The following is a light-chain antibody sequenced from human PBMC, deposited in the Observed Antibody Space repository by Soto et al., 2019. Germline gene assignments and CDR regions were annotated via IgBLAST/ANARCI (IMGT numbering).Light chain of an antibody. Sequence: EFVLTQSPGTLSLSPGERATLSCRASQSVSSNYLAWYQQKPGQAPRLLIYGASSRATGIPDRFSGSGSGTDFTLTISRLEPEDFAVYYCQQYASSPLFTFGPGTKVDIK. CDR2: GAS. CDR1: QSVSSNY. J-gene: IGKJ3*01. CDR3: QQYASSPLFT. V-gene: IGKV3-20*01.